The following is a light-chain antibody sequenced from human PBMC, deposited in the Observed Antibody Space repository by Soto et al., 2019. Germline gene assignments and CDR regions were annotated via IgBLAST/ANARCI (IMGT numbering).Light chain of an antibody. V-gene: IGKV1-5*01. Sequence: DIQMTQSPSILSASLGDSVTITCRASQSVSRWLAWYQQKPGKAAKLLIYDASSLNSGVPSRFSGSQSGTEFTLTITSLLPDDFATYFCQQYSSYSLPTFGGGTKVDIK. CDR2: DAS. CDR1: QSVSRW. CDR3: QQYSSYSLPT. J-gene: IGKJ4*01.